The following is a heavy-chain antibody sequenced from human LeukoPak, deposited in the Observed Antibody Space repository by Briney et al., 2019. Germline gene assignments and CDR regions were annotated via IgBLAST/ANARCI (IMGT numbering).Heavy chain of an antibody. CDR3: VRALFDYNANDF. D-gene: IGHD5-12*01. V-gene: IGHV3-48*04. Sequence: GGSLRLSCAASGFTFSSYSMNWVRQAPGKGLEWISYISGSTTKFYVDSVKGRFTISRDNVKNTVSLQMNSLRAEDTAAYFCVRALFDYNANDFWGQGTLVTVSS. CDR1: GFTFSSYS. J-gene: IGHJ4*02. CDR2: ISGSTTK.